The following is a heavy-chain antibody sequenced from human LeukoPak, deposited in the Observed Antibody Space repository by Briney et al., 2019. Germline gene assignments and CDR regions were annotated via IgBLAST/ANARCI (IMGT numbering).Heavy chain of an antibody. V-gene: IGHV4-59*12. D-gene: IGHD6-19*01. CDR2: IYYSGST. CDR1: GGSISSYY. Sequence: SETLSLTCTVSGGSISSYYWSWIRQPPGKGLEWIGYIYYSGSTNYNPSLKSRVTISVDTSKNQFSLKLSSVTAADTAVYYCARGPGSGWLIDAFDIWGQGTMVTVSS. CDR3: ARGPGSGWLIDAFDI. J-gene: IGHJ3*02.